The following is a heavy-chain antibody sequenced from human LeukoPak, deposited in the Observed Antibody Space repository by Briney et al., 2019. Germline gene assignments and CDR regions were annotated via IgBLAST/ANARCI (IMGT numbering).Heavy chain of an antibody. Sequence: GGSLRLSCAASGFTFYDYAMHWVRQAPGKGLEWVSGISWNSGSIGYADSVKGRFTISRDNAKTSLDLQMNRLRAEDTALYYCAKAGNSGGYHSPFLFDYWGQGTLVTVSS. D-gene: IGHD1-26*01. CDR3: AKAGNSGGYHSPFLFDY. CDR2: ISWNSGSI. V-gene: IGHV3-9*01. J-gene: IGHJ4*02. CDR1: GFTFYDYA.